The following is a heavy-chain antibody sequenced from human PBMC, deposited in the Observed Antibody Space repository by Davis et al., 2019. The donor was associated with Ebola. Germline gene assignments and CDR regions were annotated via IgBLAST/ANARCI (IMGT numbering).Heavy chain of an antibody. J-gene: IGHJ6*04. CDR3: ARGRLLEWPPTFYGLDV. Sequence: SETLSLTCSVSGASISSYYWSWIRQAPGKGLEWIGFRYNSGSTNHNPSLQSRVIISIDTANKQLSLKLSSVTAADTAVYYWARGRLLEWPPTFYGLDVWGKGTTVTVSS. CDR1: GASISSYY. D-gene: IGHD3-3*01. V-gene: IGHV4-59*01. CDR2: RYNSGST.